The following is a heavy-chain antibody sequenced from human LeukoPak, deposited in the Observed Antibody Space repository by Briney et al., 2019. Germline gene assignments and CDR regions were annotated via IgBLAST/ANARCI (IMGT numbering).Heavy chain of an antibody. V-gene: IGHV5-51*01. D-gene: IGHD1-26*01. CDR2: VYPGDSDT. CDR3: ARHEVLVGAPYYYYYYMDV. J-gene: IGHJ6*03. CDR1: GYSFTSYW. Sequence: GESLKISCKGSGYSFTSYWIGWVRQMPGKGLEWMGIVYPGDSDTRYSPSFQGQVTISADKSISTAYLQWSSLKASDTAMYYCARHEVLVGAPYYYYYYMDVWGKGTTVTVSS.